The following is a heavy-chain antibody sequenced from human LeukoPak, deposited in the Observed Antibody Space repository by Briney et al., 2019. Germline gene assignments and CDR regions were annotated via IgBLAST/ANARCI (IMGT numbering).Heavy chain of an antibody. CDR1: GGSISSYY. Sequence: SETLSLTCTVSGGSISSYYWSWIRQPPGKGLEWIGYIYYSGSTNYNPSLKSRVTISVDTSKNQFSLKLSSVTAADTAVYYCARDSTYSSGSRFYDRFDYWGQGTLVTVSS. CDR3: ARDSTYSSGSRFYDRFDY. V-gene: IGHV4-59*01. D-gene: IGHD2-15*01. CDR2: IYYSGST. J-gene: IGHJ4*02.